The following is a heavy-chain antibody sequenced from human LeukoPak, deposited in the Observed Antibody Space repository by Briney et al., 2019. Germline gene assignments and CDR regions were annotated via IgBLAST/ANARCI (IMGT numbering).Heavy chain of an antibody. CDR1: GFTFTYYD. CDR3: AELGITMIGGV. J-gene: IGHJ6*04. Sequence: GGSLRLSCEASGFTFTYYDMHWVRQAKGKGLEWVSGIGTTGDTYYAGAVKGRFAISRENAKNSVYLQMNSLRAEDTAVYYCAELGITMIGGVWGKGTTVTISS. CDR2: IGTTGDT. V-gene: IGHV3-13*01. D-gene: IGHD3-10*02.